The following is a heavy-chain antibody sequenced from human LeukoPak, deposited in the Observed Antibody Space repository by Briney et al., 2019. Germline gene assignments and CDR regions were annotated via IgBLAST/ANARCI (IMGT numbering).Heavy chain of an antibody. CDR3: ARHEGIAAASPPNWFDP. CDR1: GGSFSGYY. V-gene: IGHV4-34*01. J-gene: IGHJ5*02. Sequence: SETLSLTCAVYGGSFSGYYWSWIRQPPGKGLEWIGSIYYSGSTYYNPSLKSRVTISVDTSKNQFSLKLSSVTAADTAVYYCARHEGIAAASPPNWFDPWGQGTLVTVSS. CDR2: IYYSGST. D-gene: IGHD6-13*01.